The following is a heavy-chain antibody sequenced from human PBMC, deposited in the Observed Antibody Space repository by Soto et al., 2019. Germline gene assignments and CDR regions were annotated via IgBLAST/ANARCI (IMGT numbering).Heavy chain of an antibody. CDR2: TYYRSGWLF. Sequence: LSQTLALTCAIPGDSLSGDTASWNWIRQCPSRGLEWLARTYYRSGWLFDYAASVKSRVMLNADSSQNQVSLQLNSVTPEDTAVYYCARWRLQDFDYLGQGSMFTVSP. J-gene: IGHJ4*02. V-gene: IGHV6-1*01. CDR3: ARWRLQDFDY. CDR1: GDSLSGDTAS. D-gene: IGHD4-4*01.